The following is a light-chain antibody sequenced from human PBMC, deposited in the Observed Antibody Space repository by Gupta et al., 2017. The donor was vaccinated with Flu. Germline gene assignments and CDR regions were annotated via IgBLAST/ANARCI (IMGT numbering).Light chain of an antibody. Sequence: IQLTQSPSFLSASVGDRVTITCRASQGISSYLAWYQQKPGKAPKLLIYAASTLQSGVPSRFSGSGSGTEFTLTISSLRPEDFATYYCQQLNSYPNNVGQGTKLEIK. V-gene: IGKV1-9*01. CDR3: QQLNSYPNN. CDR2: AAS. CDR1: QGISSY. J-gene: IGKJ2*01.